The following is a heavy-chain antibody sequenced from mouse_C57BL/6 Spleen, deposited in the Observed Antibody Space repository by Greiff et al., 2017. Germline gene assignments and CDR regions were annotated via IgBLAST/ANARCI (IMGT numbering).Heavy chain of an antibody. Sequence: VKLVESGAELVKPGASVKISCKASGYAFSSYWMNWVKQRPGKGLEWIGQIYPGDGDTNYNGKFKGKATLTADKSSSTAYMQLSSLTSEDSAVYFCARGGYYDYDKTDFDYWGQGTTLTVSS. CDR3: ARGGYYDYDKTDFDY. J-gene: IGHJ2*01. V-gene: IGHV1-80*01. CDR1: GYAFSSYW. CDR2: IYPGDGDT. D-gene: IGHD2-4*01.